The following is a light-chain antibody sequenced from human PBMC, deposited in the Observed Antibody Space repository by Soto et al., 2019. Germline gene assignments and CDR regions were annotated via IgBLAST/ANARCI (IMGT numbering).Light chain of an antibody. CDR2: GAS. J-gene: IGKJ3*01. CDR1: QSVSSSS. V-gene: IGKV3-20*01. CDR3: QQYGSSPLFT. Sequence: EIVLTQSPGTLSLSPGERATLSCRASQSVSSSSLAWYQQKPGQAPRLLIYGASSRATGIPDRFSGSGSGTDFTLTISRLEPEDFAVYYCQQYGSSPLFTFGPGTKVDS.